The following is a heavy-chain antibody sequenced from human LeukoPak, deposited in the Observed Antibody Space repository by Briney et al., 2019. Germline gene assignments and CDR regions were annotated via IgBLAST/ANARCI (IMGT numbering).Heavy chain of an antibody. J-gene: IGHJ4*02. CDR2: IYSGGST. V-gene: IGHV3-53*01. Sequence: GGSLRLSCAASGFTVSSNYMSWVRQAPGKGLEWVSVIYSGGSTYYADSVKGRFTISRDNSKNTLYLQMNSLRAEDTAVYYCASYSKGWFGDQGGAYWGQGTLVTVSS. CDR3: ASYSKGWFGDQGGAY. D-gene: IGHD3-10*01. CDR1: GFTVSSNY.